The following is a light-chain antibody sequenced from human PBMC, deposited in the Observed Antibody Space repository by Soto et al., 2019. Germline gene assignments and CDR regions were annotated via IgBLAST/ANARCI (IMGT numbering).Light chain of an antibody. CDR2: AAS. J-gene: IGKJ2*01. CDR3: QRYGSSSYT. CDR1: QSISSSY. V-gene: IGKV3-20*01. Sequence: EIVLTQSPGTLSLSPGERATLSCRASQSISSSYLAWYQQKPGQAPRLLIYAASSRATGIPDRFSGSGSGTDFTLTISRLEPEDFAVYYCQRYGSSSYTFGQGTQLEIK.